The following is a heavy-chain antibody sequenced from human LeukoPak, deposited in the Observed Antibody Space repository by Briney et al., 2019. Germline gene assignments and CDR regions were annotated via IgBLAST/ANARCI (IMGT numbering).Heavy chain of an antibody. CDR1: GYTFTGYY. CDR3: ACSVPSSSSHYYYYYYMDV. Sequence: ASVKVSCKASGYTFTGYYMHWVRQAPGQGREWMGRINPNSGGTNYAQKFQGRVTMTRDTSISTAYMELSRLRSDDTAVYYCACSVPSSSSHYYYYYYMDVWRKGTTVTVSS. V-gene: IGHV1-2*06. D-gene: IGHD6-6*01. J-gene: IGHJ6*03. CDR2: INPNSGGT.